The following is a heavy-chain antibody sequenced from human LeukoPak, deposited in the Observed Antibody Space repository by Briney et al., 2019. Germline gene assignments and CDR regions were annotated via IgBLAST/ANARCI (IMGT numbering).Heavy chain of an antibody. Sequence: KPGGSLRLSCAASGFTFSDYYMSWIRQAPGKGLEWVSYISSSSSYTNFADSVKGRFTISRDNAKNSLYLQMNSLRADDTAVYYCAKEGAYGDYSHADFAYWGQGTLVTVSS. CDR2: ISSSSSYT. J-gene: IGHJ4*02. CDR3: AKEGAYGDYSHADFAY. D-gene: IGHD4-17*01. V-gene: IGHV3-11*06. CDR1: GFTFSDYY.